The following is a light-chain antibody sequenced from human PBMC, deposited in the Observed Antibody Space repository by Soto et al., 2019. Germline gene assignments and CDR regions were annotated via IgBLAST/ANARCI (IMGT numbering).Light chain of an antibody. CDR2: EGS. J-gene: IGLJ1*01. Sequence: QSVLTQPASVSGSPGQSITISCTGTSSDVGSYNLVSWYQQHPGKAPKLMIYEGSKRPSGVSNRFSGSKSGNTASLTISGLQAEDEADYYCCSYAGSSPSYVFGTGTKVTVL. CDR3: CSYAGSSPSYV. V-gene: IGLV2-23*01. CDR1: SSDVGSYNL.